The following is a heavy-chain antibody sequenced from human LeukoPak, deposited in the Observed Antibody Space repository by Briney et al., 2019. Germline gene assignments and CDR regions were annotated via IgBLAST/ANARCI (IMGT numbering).Heavy chain of an antibody. V-gene: IGHV3-7*01. CDR2: IKQDGSET. CDR1: GFTFSSHR. D-gene: IGHD5-24*01. CDR3: ARDGEMPTIYFDY. J-gene: IGHJ4*02. Sequence: GGSLRLSCAVSGFTFSSHRMSWVRQAPGKGLEWVANIKQDGSETYYVDSVKGRFTISRDNAKNSLFLQMNSLRADDTAVYYCARDGEMPTIYFDYWGQGTLFTVSS.